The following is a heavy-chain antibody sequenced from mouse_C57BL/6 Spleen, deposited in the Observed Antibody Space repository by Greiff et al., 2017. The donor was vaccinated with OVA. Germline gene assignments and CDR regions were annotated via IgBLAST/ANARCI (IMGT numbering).Heavy chain of an antibody. CDR2: IRSKSNNYAT. Sequence: EVMLVESGGGLVQPKGSLKLSCAASGFSFNTYAMNWVRQAPGKGLEWVARIRSKSNNYATYYADSVKDRFTISRDDSESMLYLQMNNLKTEDTAMYYCVSFYYDYPWFAYWGQGTLVTVSA. V-gene: IGHV10-1*01. CDR1: GFSFNTYA. J-gene: IGHJ3*01. CDR3: VSFYYDYPWFAY. D-gene: IGHD2-4*01.